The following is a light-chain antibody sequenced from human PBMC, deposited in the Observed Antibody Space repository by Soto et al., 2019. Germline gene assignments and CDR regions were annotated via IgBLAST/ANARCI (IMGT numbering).Light chain of an antibody. CDR2: GAS. CDR3: QLYNKWPLFT. CDR1: QSVSSN. J-gene: IGKJ3*01. Sequence: EIVMTQSPVTLSVSPGERATVSCRASQSVSSNLAWYQQRPGQAPRLLMYGASTRATGIPARFSGSGSGTEFTLTISSLQSEDCAVYYCQLYNKWPLFTFGPGTRVDMK. V-gene: IGKV3-15*01.